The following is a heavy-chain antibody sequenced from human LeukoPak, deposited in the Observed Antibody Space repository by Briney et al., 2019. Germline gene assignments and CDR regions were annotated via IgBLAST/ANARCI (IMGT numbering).Heavy chain of an antibody. CDR1: GFTVSSNY. CDR2: IYSGGSK. D-gene: IGHD6-13*01. V-gene: IGHV3-53*01. Sequence: GGSLRLSCAASGFTVSSNYMSWVRQAPGKGVEGVSVIYSGGSKYYADSVKGRFTISRDNSKNTLYLQMNSLRAEDTAVYYCAREIIAAAGTKQAWGQGTLVTVSS. CDR3: AREIIAAAGTKQA. J-gene: IGHJ5*02.